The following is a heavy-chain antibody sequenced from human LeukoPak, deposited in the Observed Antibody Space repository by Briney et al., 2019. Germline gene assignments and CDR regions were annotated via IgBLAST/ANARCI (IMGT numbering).Heavy chain of an antibody. V-gene: IGHV4-34*01. CDR2: INHSGST. Sequence: SETLSLTCAVYGGSFSGYYWSWIRQPPGKGLERIGEINHSGSTNYNPSLKSRVTISVDTSKNQFSLKLSSVTAADTAVYYCARFGGSSRYYYYYMDVWGKGTTVTISS. CDR3: ARFGGSSRYYYYYMDV. CDR1: GGSFSGYY. J-gene: IGHJ6*03. D-gene: IGHD2-15*01.